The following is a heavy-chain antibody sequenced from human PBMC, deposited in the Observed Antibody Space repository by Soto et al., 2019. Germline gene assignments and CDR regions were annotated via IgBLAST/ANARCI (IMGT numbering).Heavy chain of an antibody. J-gene: IGHJ4*02. CDR1: SSPINSRYY. V-gene: IGHV4-38-2*02. CDR3: ARNTSGRIFDY. Sequence: SETLSLTCTVSSSPINSRYYWGWIRQTPGKGLEWVASIYHSGSTHYNPSLKSRATISVDTSNNQFSLRLSSVTAADTAIYYWARNTSGRIFDYWGQGTQVTVSS. D-gene: IGHD6-19*01. CDR2: IYHSGST.